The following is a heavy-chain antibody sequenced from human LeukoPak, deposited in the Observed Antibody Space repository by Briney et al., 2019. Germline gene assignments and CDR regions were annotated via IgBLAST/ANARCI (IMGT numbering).Heavy chain of an antibody. Sequence: ASVKVSCKVSGYTLTELSMHWVRQAPGKGLEWMGGFDPEDGEIIYAQKFQGRITMTEDTSTDTAYMELSSLRSEDTAVYYCATRGITGTTSLSYWGQGTLVTVSS. J-gene: IGHJ4*02. CDR3: ATRGITGTTSLSY. D-gene: IGHD1-7*01. CDR2: FDPEDGEI. CDR1: GYTLTELS. V-gene: IGHV1-24*01.